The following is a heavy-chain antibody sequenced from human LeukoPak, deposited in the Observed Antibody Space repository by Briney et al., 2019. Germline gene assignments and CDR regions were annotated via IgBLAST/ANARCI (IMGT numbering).Heavy chain of an antibody. CDR1: GGSISSYY. CDR3: ARGAGSSWYYFDY. V-gene: IGHV4-4*07. Sequence: NTSETLSLTCTVSGGSISSYYWSWIRQSAGKGLEWIGRIYTTGSTNYNPCLKSRVTMSIDTSKNQFSLRLSSVTAADTAVYYCARGAGSSWYYFDYWGQGTLVTVSS. J-gene: IGHJ4*02. D-gene: IGHD6-13*01. CDR2: IYTTGST.